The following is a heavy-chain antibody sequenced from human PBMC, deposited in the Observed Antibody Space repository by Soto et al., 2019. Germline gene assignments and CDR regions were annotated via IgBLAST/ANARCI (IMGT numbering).Heavy chain of an antibody. V-gene: IGHV4-61*01. CDR1: GFSVSSGSYY. Sequence: SGTLSLSCTVSGFSVSSGSYYWIWIRQPPGKGLEWIGYSYYSGSTNYNPSLKSRVTISVDTSKNQFSLKLNSVTAADTAVYYCASEMAFDQSSGPGGYYYYYGMDVWGQGTTVTVSS. CDR2: SYYSGST. J-gene: IGHJ6*02. D-gene: IGHD3-22*01. CDR3: ASEMAFDQSSGPGGYYYYYGMDV.